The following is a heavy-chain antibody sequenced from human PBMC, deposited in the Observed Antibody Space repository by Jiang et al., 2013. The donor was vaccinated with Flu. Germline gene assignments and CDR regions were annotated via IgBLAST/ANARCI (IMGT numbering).Heavy chain of an antibody. V-gene: IGHV5-10-1*01. CDR3: ARHLRYCSSTSCYEGNWFDP. CDR1: GYSFTSYW. D-gene: IGHD2-2*01. J-gene: IGHJ5*02. CDR2: IDPSDSYT. Sequence: GAEVKKPGESLRISCKGSGYSFTSYWISWVRQMPGKGLEWMGRIDPSDSYTNYSPSFQDHVTISADKSISTAYLQWSSLKASDTAMYYCARHLRYCSSTSCYEGNWFDPWGQGTLVTVSS.